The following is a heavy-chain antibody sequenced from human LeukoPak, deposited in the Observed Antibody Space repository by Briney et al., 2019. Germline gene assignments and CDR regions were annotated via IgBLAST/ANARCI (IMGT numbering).Heavy chain of an antibody. CDR1: GGSISSYY. CDR3: ARGARDDSSGYYSLRY. Sequence: SETLSLTCTVSGGSISSYYWSWIRQPPGKGLEWIGYIYYSGSTNYNPSLKSRVTISVDTSKNQFSLKLSSVTAADTAVYYCARGARDDSSGYYSLRYWGQGTLVTVSS. J-gene: IGHJ4*02. D-gene: IGHD3-22*01. V-gene: IGHV4-59*01. CDR2: IYYSGST.